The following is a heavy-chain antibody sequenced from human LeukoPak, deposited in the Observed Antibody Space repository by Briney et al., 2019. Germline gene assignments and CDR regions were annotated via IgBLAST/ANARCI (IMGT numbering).Heavy chain of an antibody. Sequence: ASVKVSCKASGYTFTGYYMHWVGQAPRHGIEWMGWINPNSGGTNYAQKFQGRVTMTRDTSISTAYMELSRLRSDDTAVYYCARGLNYYDSSGYYSYWGQGTLVTVSS. D-gene: IGHD3-22*01. J-gene: IGHJ4*02. CDR1: GYTFTGYY. V-gene: IGHV1-2*02. CDR3: ARGLNYYDSSGYYSY. CDR2: INPNSGGT.